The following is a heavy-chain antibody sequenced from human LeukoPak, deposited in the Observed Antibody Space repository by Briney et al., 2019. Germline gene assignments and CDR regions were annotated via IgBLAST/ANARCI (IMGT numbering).Heavy chain of an antibody. D-gene: IGHD3-3*01. CDR1: GDSVSSNSAA. J-gene: IGHJ4*02. CDR2: TYYRSKWYN. CDR3: ARDPYDFWSGVGYYFDY. V-gene: IGHV6-1*01. Sequence: SQTLSLTCAISGDSVSSNSAAWNWIRQSPSRGLEWLGRTYYRSKWYNDYAVSVKSRITINPDTSKNQFSLQLNSVTPEDTAVYYCARDPYDFWSGVGYYFDYWGQGTLVTVSS.